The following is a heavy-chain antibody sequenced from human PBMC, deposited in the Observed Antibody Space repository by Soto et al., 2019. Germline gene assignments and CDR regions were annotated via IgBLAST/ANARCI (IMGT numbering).Heavy chain of an antibody. CDR3: SGGVGDAF. Sequence: EVHLVESGGGLVQTGGSLRLSCTIYESTVRRDWMNWVRQAPGKGLEWVAHINQDGSEKYYVDSVKGRFTISRDNANNLLSLQMKGLGAGDTAMYYCSGGVGDAFWGQGTLVTVSS. D-gene: IGHD1-26*01. CDR2: INQDGSEK. V-gene: IGHV3-7*04. J-gene: IGHJ4*02. CDR1: ESTVRRDW.